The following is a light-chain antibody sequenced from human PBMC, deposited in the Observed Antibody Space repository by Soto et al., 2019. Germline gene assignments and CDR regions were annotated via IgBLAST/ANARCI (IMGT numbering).Light chain of an antibody. CDR1: QTISNTF. CDR2: GAS. J-gene: IGKJ4*01. V-gene: IGKV3-20*01. Sequence: EIVLTQSPGTLSLSPGERATLSCRASQTISNTFFAWYQQRPGQSPRLLIYGASGRAAGIPDRFSGSGSGTDFTLSISRLEPEDFAVYYCQQYGVSHSFGGGTKVDIK. CDR3: QQYGVSHS.